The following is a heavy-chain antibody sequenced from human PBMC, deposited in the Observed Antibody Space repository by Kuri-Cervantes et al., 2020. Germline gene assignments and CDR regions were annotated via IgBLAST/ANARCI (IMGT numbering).Heavy chain of an antibody. Sequence: ASVKVSCKASGYTFTSYGISWVRQAPGQGLEWMEWISAYNGNTNYAQKLQGRVTMTTDTSTSTAYMELRSLRSDDTAVYYCARVWSYYYDSSGYLWFDPWGQGTTVTVSS. CDR3: ARVWSYYYDSSGYLWFDP. CDR2: ISAYNGNT. CDR1: GYTFTSYG. V-gene: IGHV1-18*01. D-gene: IGHD3-22*01. J-gene: IGHJ5*02.